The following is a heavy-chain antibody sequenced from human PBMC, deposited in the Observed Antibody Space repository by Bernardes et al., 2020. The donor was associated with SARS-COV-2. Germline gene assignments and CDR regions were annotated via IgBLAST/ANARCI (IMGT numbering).Heavy chain of an antibody. CDR3: ANFGVDVVPFDY. CDR2: ISGSGGST. Sequence: GWSLRLSCAASGFTFSSYAMSWVRQAPGKGLEWVSAISGSGGSTYYADSVKGRFTISRDNSKNTLYLQMNSLRAEDTAVYYCANFGVDVVPFDYWGQGTLVTGSS. CDR1: GFTFSSYA. D-gene: IGHD3-3*01. V-gene: IGHV3-23*01. J-gene: IGHJ4*02.